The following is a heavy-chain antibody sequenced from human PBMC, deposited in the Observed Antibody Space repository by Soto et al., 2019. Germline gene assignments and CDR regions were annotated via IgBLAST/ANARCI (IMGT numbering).Heavy chain of an antibody. CDR3: VRSGDYRSGSYWPFFDY. J-gene: IGHJ4*02. CDR1: GFTLSWYW. V-gene: IGHV3-20*04. D-gene: IGHD3-10*01. CDR2: MYWKDGNT. Sequence: GGSLRLSCAASGFTLSWYWMHWVRQVPGKGLEWVSGMYWKDGNTHYADSVKGRFTISRDNAKNSLFLQLNSLRAEDTALYYCVRSGDYRSGSYWPFFDYWGQGALVTVSS.